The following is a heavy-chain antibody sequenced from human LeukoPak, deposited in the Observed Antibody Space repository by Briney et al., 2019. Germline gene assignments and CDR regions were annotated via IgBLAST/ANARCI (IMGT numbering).Heavy chain of an antibody. CDR3: ARAGYSSSWYLKY. D-gene: IGHD6-13*01. CDR1: GFSVSSKY. CDR2: IYNNGNT. J-gene: IGHJ4*02. V-gene: IGHV3-53*01. Sequence: GGSLRLSCAASGFSVSSKYMSWVRQAPGKGLQWVSVIYNNGNTHYADSVKGRFTISGDNSKNTLYLQMNSLRAEDTAVYYCARAGYSSSWYLKYWGQGTLVTVSS.